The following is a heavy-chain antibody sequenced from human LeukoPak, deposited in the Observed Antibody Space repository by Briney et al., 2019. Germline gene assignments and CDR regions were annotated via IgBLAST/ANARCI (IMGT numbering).Heavy chain of an antibody. CDR3: ARDSLGILDFDY. CDR1: GYTFTGYY. CDR2: INPNSGDI. Sequence: GASVKVSCKASGYTFTGYYIHWVRQAPGQGLEWMGWINPNSGDINYAQKFQGRVTMTRDTSISTTYMELSRLRSDDTAVYYCARDSLGILDFDYWGQGTLVTVSS. J-gene: IGHJ4*02. V-gene: IGHV1-2*02. D-gene: IGHD3-16*01.